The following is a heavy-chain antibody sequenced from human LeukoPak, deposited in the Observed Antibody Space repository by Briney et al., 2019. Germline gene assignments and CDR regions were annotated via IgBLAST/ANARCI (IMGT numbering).Heavy chain of an antibody. CDR2: SIPIFGTA. CDR3: ARVVKYCGGDCFIFDY. J-gene: IGHJ4*02. CDR1: GGTFSSYA. Sequence: SVKVSCKASGGTFSSYAISWVRQAPGQALEWMGRSIPIFGTANYAQKFQGRVTITADKSTSTAYMELSSLRSEDTAVYYCARVVKYCGGDCFIFDYWGQGTLVTVSS. D-gene: IGHD2-21*02. V-gene: IGHV1-69*06.